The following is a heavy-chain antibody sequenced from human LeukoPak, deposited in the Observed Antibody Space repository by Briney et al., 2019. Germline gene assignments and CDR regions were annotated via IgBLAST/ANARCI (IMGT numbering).Heavy chain of an antibody. D-gene: IGHD1-26*01. V-gene: IGHV3-33*06. CDR3: AKDLYSGSYTSDY. Sequence: GRSLRLSCAASGFTFSSYGMHSVRQAPGKGREWVAVIWYDGSNKYYADSVKGRFTISRDNSKNTLYLQMNSLRAEDTAVYYCAKDLYSGSYTSDYWGQGTLVTVSS. CDR2: IWYDGSNK. J-gene: IGHJ4*02. CDR1: GFTFSSYG.